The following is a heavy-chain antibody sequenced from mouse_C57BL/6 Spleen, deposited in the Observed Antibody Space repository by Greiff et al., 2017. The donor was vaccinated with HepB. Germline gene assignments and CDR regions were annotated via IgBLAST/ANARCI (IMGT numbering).Heavy chain of an antibody. Sequence: QVQLQQPGAELVKPGASVKLSCKASGYTFTSYWMHWVKQRPGRGLEWIGRIDPNSGGTKYNEKFKSKATLTVDKPSSTAYMQLSSLTSEDSAVYYGARGRLAYYDEFYAMDYWGQGTSVTVSS. CDR2: IDPNSGGT. V-gene: IGHV1-72*01. J-gene: IGHJ4*01. CDR1: GYTFTSYW. D-gene: IGHD2-10*01. CDR3: ARGRLAYYDEFYAMDY.